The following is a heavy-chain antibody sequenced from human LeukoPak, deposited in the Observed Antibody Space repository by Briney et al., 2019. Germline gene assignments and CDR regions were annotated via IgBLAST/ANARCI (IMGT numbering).Heavy chain of an antibody. Sequence: ASVKVSFKASGYTFTSYYMHWVRQAPGQGLEWMGLINPSGGSTSYAQKFQGRVTITRDTSTSTVYMELSSLRSEDTAVYYCARAFRKDNYYYYGMDVWGQGTTVTVSS. V-gene: IGHV1-46*01. CDR3: ARAFRKDNYYYYGMDV. D-gene: IGHD2/OR15-2a*01. J-gene: IGHJ6*02. CDR2: INPSGGST. CDR1: GYTFTSYY.